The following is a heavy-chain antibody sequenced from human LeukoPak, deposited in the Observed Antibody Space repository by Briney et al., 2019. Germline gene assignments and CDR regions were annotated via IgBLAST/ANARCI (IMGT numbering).Heavy chain of an antibody. Sequence: GGSLRLSCAASGFTFSNYWMHWVRQVPGKGLVWVSRINIDGSSTNYADSVKGRFTMSRDNAKNTLYLQMNSLRAEDTGVYYCAREITTNGGRYFDYWAREPWSPSPQ. CDR2: INIDGSST. CDR1: GFTFSNYW. D-gene: IGHD7-27*01. V-gene: IGHV3-74*01. J-gene: IGHJ4*02. CDR3: AREITTNGGRYFDY.